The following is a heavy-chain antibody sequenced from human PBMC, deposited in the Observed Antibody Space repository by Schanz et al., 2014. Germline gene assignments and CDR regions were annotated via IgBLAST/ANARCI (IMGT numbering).Heavy chain of an antibody. Sequence: EVHLVEPGGGLVQPGGPLRLSCAASGITFSSHSFNWVRQAPGKGLEWISYITYNGGTIYYADSVKGRFTISRDNAKNSLYLEMNSLRAEDTALYYCARDRRNADLDYWGQGTLVTVSS. J-gene: IGHJ4*02. CDR3: ARDRRNADLDY. D-gene: IGHD1-1*01. CDR2: ITYNGGTI. V-gene: IGHV3-48*01. CDR1: GITFSSHS.